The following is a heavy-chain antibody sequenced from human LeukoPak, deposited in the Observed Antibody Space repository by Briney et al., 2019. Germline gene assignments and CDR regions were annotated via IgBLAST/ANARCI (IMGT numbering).Heavy chain of an antibody. D-gene: IGHD3-22*01. V-gene: IGHV4-59*01. J-gene: IGHJ3*02. CDR1: GGSISYYY. Sequence: SKILSLTFTVPGGSISYYYWNWIRQPPGKGLDWIGYIYFSGSTNYNPSLNSRVTISLDTSKNQSSLKLSSVTAADTAVYYCARMGDYYDSSGYRHDAFDIWGQGTMVTVSS. CDR2: IYFSGST. CDR3: ARMGDYYDSSGYRHDAFDI.